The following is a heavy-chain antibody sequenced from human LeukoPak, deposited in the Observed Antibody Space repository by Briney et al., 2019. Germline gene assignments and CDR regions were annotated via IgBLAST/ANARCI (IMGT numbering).Heavy chain of an antibody. D-gene: IGHD2-15*01. J-gene: IGHJ6*04. Sequence: PSETLSLTCTVSGGSISSYARSWIRQPPGKGLDWIGYVFHSGSTNYNPSLKSRVTMSADTSKNQFSLKLSSVTAADTAVYYFARRYFSGGYCDADAWGKGTTVTVSS. CDR1: GGSISSYA. V-gene: IGHV4-59*08. CDR3: ARRYFSGGYCDADA. CDR2: VFHSGST.